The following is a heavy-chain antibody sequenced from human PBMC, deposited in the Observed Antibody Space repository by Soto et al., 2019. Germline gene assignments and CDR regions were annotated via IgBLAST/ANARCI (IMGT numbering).Heavy chain of an antibody. CDR2: IYYSGST. CDR1: GGSISSGDYY. Sequence: QVQLQESGPGLVKPSQTLSLTCTVSGGSISSGDYYWSWIRQHPGKGLEWIGYIYYSGSTYYNPSHTSRVTISVDTSKNPFSLELSSVIAADTAMYYLARTVVRGTPLAYYWGQGTLVTVSS. V-gene: IGHV4-31*03. J-gene: IGHJ4*02. D-gene: IGHD3-10*02. CDR3: ARTVVRGTPLAYY.